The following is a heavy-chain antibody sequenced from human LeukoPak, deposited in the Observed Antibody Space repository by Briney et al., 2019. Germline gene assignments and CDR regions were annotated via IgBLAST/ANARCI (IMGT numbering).Heavy chain of an antibody. Sequence: PSETLSLTCTVSGGSISSYYWSWIRQPPGKGLEWIGYIYYSGSTNYNPSLKSRVTISVDTSKNQFSLKLSSVTAADTAVYYCAREVVVAAKRGWFDPWGQGTLVTVSS. J-gene: IGHJ5*02. CDR3: AREVVVAAKRGWFDP. D-gene: IGHD2-15*01. V-gene: IGHV4-59*12. CDR1: GGSISSYY. CDR2: IYYSGST.